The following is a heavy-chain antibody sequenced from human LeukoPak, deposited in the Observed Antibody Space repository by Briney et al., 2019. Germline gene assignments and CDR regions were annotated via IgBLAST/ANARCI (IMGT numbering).Heavy chain of an antibody. CDR3: GRAPYGPLDH. CDR2: TSTTGST. V-gene: IGHV4-61*02. J-gene: IGHJ4*02. D-gene: IGHD3-10*01. Sequence: SETLSLTCTVSGDSISSGSYFWSWIRQPAGKGLEWIGRTSTTGSTNYNPSLKSRISISAVTSKNQFSLSLTSVTAADTAVYYCGRAPYGPLDHWGQGILVTVSS. CDR1: GDSISSGSYF.